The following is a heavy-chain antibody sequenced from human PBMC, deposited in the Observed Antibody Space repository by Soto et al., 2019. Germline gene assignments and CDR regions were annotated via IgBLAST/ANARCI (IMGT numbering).Heavy chain of an antibody. V-gene: IGHV1-3*01. D-gene: IGHD3-22*01. J-gene: IGHJ5*02. Sequence: QVPLVQSGAEVKKPGASVKVSCKASGYTFTSYAMHWVRQAPGQRLEWMGWINAGNGNTKYSQKFQGRVTITRDTSASTAYMELSSLRSEDTAVYYCARDVSPYYYDSSGYLKGWFDPWGQGTLVTVSS. CDR1: GYTFTSYA. CDR3: ARDVSPYYYDSSGYLKGWFDP. CDR2: INAGNGNT.